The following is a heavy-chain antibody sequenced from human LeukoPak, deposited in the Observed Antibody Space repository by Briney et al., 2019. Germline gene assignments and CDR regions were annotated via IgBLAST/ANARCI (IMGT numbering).Heavy chain of an antibody. CDR3: ARGPGPQGDFDY. D-gene: IGHD3-10*01. CDR1: GGSISSYY. V-gene: IGHV4-4*07. Sequence: SETLSLTCTVSGGSISSYYWSWIRQPAGKALEWIGRIYTGGSTNYNPSLKSRVTMSVDTSKNQFSLKLSSVTAADTAVYYCARGPGPQGDFDYWGQGTLVTVSS. CDR2: IYTGGST. J-gene: IGHJ4*02.